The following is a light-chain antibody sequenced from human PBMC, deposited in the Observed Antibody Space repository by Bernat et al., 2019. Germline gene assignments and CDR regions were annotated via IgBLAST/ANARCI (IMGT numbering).Light chain of an antibody. CDR2: DAS. J-gene: IGKJ4*01. Sequence: EIVLTQSPATLSLSPGHTATLSCRASQIITTYLAWYQHKPGQAPRLLIYDASKRATGIPARFSGAGSGTDFTLTITSLEPEDFAVYYCQQRANWPLTFGGGTKVEIK. V-gene: IGKV3-11*01. CDR3: QQRANWPLT. CDR1: QIITTY.